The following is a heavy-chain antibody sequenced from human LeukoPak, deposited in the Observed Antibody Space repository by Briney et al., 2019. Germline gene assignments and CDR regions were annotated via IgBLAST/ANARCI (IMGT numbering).Heavy chain of an antibody. V-gene: IGHV4-30-4*01. CDR3: ARERSYYDSSDYDESA. D-gene: IGHD3-22*01. CDR2: IYYSGST. J-gene: IGHJ5*02. Sequence: SETLSLTCAVSGDSISSSDYYWSWIRQPPGKGLEWIGYIYYSGSTYYNPSLKSRVTISVDTSKTQFSLKLSSVTAADTAVYYCARERSYYDSSDYDESAWGQGTQVTVSS. CDR1: GDSISSSDYY.